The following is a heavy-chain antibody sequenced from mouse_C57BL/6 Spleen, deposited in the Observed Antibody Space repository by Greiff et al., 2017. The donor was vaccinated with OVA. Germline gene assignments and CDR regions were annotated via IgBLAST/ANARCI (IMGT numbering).Heavy chain of an antibody. CDR2: INPNNGGT. J-gene: IGHJ4*01. V-gene: IGHV1-26*01. CDR3: ARHDYDGGYAMDY. Sequence: VQLQQSGPELVKPGASVKISCKASGYTFTDYYMNWVKQSHGKSLEWIGDINPNNGGTSYNQKFKGKATLTVDKSSSTAYMELRSLTSEDSAVYYCARHDYDGGYAMDYWGQGTSVTVSS. D-gene: IGHD2-4*01. CDR1: GYTFTDYY.